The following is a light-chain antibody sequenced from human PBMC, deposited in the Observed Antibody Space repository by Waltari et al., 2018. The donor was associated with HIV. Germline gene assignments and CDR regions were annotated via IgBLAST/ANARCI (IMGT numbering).Light chain of an antibody. V-gene: IGLV1-47*01. CDR1: TSNIETEA. J-gene: IGLJ3*02. CDR2: RNY. CDR3: VSYDSRLDERL. Sequence: QSVLTQPPSVSGTPGQTVTISCSGSTSNIETEAIHWYQQLPGTAPKLTIYRNYKRPPGVSDRFSCSKSGASASLVISGLRSEDEAHYYCVSYDSRLDERLFGGGTKLTVL.